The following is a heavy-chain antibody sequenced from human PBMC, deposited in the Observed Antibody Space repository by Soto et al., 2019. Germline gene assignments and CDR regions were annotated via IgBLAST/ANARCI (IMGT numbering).Heavy chain of an antibody. D-gene: IGHD3-10*01. CDR3: ARAWVVRGVRFDP. CDR1: GGSISSGGYS. CDR2: IYHSGST. J-gene: IGHJ5*02. V-gene: IGHV4-30-2*01. Sequence: PSETLSLTCAVSGGSISSGGYSWSWIRQPPGKGLEWIGYIYHSGSTYYSPSLKSRVTISVDRSKNQFSLKLSSVTAADTAVYYCARAWVVRGVRFDPWGQGTLVTVSS.